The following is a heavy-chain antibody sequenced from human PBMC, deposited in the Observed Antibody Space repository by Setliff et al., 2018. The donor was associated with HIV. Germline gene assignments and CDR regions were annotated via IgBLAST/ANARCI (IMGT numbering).Heavy chain of an antibody. J-gene: IGHJ3*01. Sequence: SETLSLTCAVYGGSFSGYYWSWIRQPPGERLEWIGYGTSSGHSYCNPSLNSRVTISVDASKSQFSLKLTSVTATDTAVYYCARWGEPAQKAFDLWGQGTMVTVSS. CDR3: ARWGEPAQKAFDL. CDR2: GTSSGHS. V-gene: IGHV4-34*01. CDR1: GGSFSGYY. D-gene: IGHD3-16*01.